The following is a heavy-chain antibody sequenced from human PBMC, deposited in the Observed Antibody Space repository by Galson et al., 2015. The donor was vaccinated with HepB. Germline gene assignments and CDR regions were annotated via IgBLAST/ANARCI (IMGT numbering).Heavy chain of an antibody. V-gene: IGHV3-15*01. J-gene: IGHJ3*02. Sequence: SLRLSCAASGFTFSNAWMSWVRQAPGKGLEWDGRIKSKTDGGTTDYAAPVKGRFTISRDDSKNTLYLQMNSLKTEDTAVYYCTTTGSVVVTSFDIWGQGTMVTVSS. CDR3: TTTGSVVVTSFDI. CDR1: GFTFSNAW. CDR2: IKSKTDGGTT. D-gene: IGHD2-2*01.